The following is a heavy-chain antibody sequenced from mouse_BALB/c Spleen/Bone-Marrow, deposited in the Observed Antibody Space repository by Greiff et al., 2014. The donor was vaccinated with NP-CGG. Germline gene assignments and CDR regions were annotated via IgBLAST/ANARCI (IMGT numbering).Heavy chain of an antibody. D-gene: IGHD1-1*01. J-gene: IGHJ3*01. V-gene: IGHV5-6*01. CDR2: ISSGDGYT. CDR1: GFSFSSYG. Sequence: EVQRVESGGALVKPGGSLKLSCAASGFSFSSYGMSWVRQTPDKRLEWVAPISSGDGYTYYPDSVKGRFTISRDNAKNTLYLQMSSLTSEDSAMYYCARQRGGGYYGFFAYWGQGTLVTVSA. CDR3: ARQRGGGYYGFFAY.